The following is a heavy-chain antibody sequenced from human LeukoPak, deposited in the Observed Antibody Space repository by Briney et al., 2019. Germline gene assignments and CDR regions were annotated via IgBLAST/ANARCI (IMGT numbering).Heavy chain of an antibody. CDR2: ISYDGSNK. Sequence: GGSLRLSCAASGFTFSSYAMHWVRQAPGKGLEWVAVISYDGSNKYYADSVKGRFTISRDNSKNTLCLQMNSLRAEDTAVYYCAKRGVYYFDYWGQGTLVTVSS. J-gene: IGHJ4*02. V-gene: IGHV3-30-3*02. D-gene: IGHD2-8*01. CDR1: GFTFSSYA. CDR3: AKRGVYYFDY.